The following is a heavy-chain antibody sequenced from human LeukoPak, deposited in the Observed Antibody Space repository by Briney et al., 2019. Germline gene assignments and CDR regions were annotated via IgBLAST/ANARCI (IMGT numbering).Heavy chain of an antibody. CDR2: IQSDGNNR. Sequence: GGSLRLSCAASGFTFSSYGMHWVGQARGKGLQWLAFIQSDGNNRYYADSVKGGFTISRDNCKKTMYLQMNRLRAEDTGVYYCARVGYLFGAHRVRGLPPDYYYMDVWGKGTTVTVSS. D-gene: IGHD3-10*01. CDR3: ARVGYLFGAHRVRGLPPDYYYMDV. J-gene: IGHJ6*03. V-gene: IGHV3-30*02. CDR1: GFTFSSYG.